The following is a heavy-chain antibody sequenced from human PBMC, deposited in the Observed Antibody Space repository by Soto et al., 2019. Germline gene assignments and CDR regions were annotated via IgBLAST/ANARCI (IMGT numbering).Heavy chain of an antibody. CDR3: ARVVKNYYDSSGYYSHAFDI. V-gene: IGHV4-30-2*01. J-gene: IGHJ3*02. D-gene: IGHD3-22*01. Sequence: TLSLTCAVSGGSISSGGYSWSWIRQPPGKGLEWIGYIYHSGSTYYNPSLKSRVTISVDRSKNQFSPKLSSVTAADTAVYYCARVVKNYYDSSGYYSHAFDIWGQGTMVTVSS. CDR2: IYHSGST. CDR1: GGSISSGGYS.